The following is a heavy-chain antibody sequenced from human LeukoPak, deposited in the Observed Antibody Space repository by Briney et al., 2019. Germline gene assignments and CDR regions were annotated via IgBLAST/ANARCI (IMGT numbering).Heavy chain of an antibody. V-gene: IGHV3-74*01. CDR2: INGDGSST. D-gene: IGHD3-10*01. J-gene: IGHJ4*02. CDR3: ARDPTPTVWFGEFPFDY. Sequence: PGGSLRLSCTASRFTFSSYWMHWVRQAPGKGLEWISRINGDGSSTSYADSVKGRFTISRDNAKDTLYLQMNSLRAEDTAVYYCARDPTPTVWFGEFPFDYWGPGTLVTVSS. CDR1: RFTFSSYW.